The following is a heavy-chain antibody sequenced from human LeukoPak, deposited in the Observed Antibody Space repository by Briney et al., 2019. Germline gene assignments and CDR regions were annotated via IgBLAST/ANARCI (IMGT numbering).Heavy chain of an antibody. V-gene: IGHV4-59*01. CDR2: IYYSGST. J-gene: IGHJ4*02. Sequence: SETLSLTCTVSGGSISSYYWSWIRQPPGKGLEWIGYIYYSGSTNYNPSLKSRVTISVDTSKNQFSLKLSSVTAADTAVYYCARDSAMGATSFDYWGQGTLVTVSS. CDR1: GGSISSYY. D-gene: IGHD1-26*01. CDR3: ARDSAMGATSFDY.